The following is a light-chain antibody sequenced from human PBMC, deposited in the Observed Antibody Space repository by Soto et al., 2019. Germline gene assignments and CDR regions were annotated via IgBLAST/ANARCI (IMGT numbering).Light chain of an antibody. CDR2: DAS. CDR1: QSISSW. Sequence: DDEMPRSPSTVSTSVGYSVLIACRASQSISSWLAWYQQKPGKAPKLLIYDASSLESGVPSRFSGSGSGTEFTLTISSLQPDDFATYYCQQYNSYSPLTFGGGTKVDIK. V-gene: IGKV1-5*01. CDR3: QQYNSYSPLT. J-gene: IGKJ4*01.